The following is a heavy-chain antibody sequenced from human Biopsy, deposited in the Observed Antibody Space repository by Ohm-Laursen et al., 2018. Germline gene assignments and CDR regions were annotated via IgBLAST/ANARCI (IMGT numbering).Heavy chain of an antibody. CDR3: ARLGNFWNAEDGLDL. D-gene: IGHD3-3*01. Sequence: SETLSLTCTVSDDSIRNFYWTWIRQPPGQGLEWIGHASYSGYTNYNPSLKSRVTISVDTSKNHFSLNGSSVTAADTAVYSCARLGNFWNAEDGLDLWGLGTMVTVSS. V-gene: IGHV4-59*08. CDR2: ASYSGYT. CDR1: DDSIRNFY. J-gene: IGHJ3*01.